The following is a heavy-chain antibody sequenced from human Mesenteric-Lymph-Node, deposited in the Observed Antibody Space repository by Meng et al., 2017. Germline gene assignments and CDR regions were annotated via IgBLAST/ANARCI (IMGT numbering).Heavy chain of an antibody. V-gene: IGHV3-48*03. D-gene: IGHD3-10*01. CDR2: ISSSGSTI. J-gene: IGHJ4*02. CDR3: ARDRSMVGGGYFDY. Sequence: GESLKISFAASGFTFSSYEMNWVRQAPGKGLEWVSYISSSGSTIYYADSVKGRFTISRDNAKTSLYLQMNSLRAEDTAVYYCARDRSMVGGGYFDYWGQGTLVTVSS. CDR1: GFTFSSYE.